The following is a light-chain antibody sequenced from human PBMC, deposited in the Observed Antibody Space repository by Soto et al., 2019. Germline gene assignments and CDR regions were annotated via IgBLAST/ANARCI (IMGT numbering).Light chain of an antibody. J-gene: IGLJ2*01. Sequence: QSALTQPASVSGSPGQSITISCTGTSSDVGGYNYVSWFQQHPGKAPKLMVFDVSNRPSGVSNRFSGSKSGNTASLTISGLQAEDEADYYCSSYTSSRIAGFGGGTKLTVL. CDR1: SSDVGGYNY. V-gene: IGLV2-14*01. CDR2: DVS. CDR3: SSYTSSRIAG.